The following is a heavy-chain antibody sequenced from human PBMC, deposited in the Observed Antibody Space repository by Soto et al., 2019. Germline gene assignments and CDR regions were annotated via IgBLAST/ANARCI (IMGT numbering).Heavy chain of an antibody. CDR3: ARGKSGYLTFDF. Sequence: GGSLRLSCAASGFIVGDNYMNWVGQVPGKGLEWLSVVYSGSATYYADSVKGRFTISRDNSKNTVFLHMNSLRVEDTAVYYCARGKSGYLTFDFWGQGTQVTVSS. CDR2: VYSGSAT. CDR1: GFIVGDNY. D-gene: IGHD3-22*01. J-gene: IGHJ4*02. V-gene: IGHV3-53*01.